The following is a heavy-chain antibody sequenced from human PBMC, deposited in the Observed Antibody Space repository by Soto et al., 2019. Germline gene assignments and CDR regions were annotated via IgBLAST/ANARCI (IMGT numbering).Heavy chain of an antibody. V-gene: IGHV4-34*01. J-gene: IGHJ4*02. Sequence: QVQLQQWGAGLLKPSETLSLTCAVYCGCFSGYYWSWIRQPPGKGLEWIGEINHSGSTNYNPSLKSRVTMSVDTSKNQFSLKLSSVTAADTAVYYCARTSRFDCWGQGTLVTVSS. CDR2: INHSGST. D-gene: IGHD6-6*01. CDR3: ARTSRFDC. CDR1: CGCFSGYY.